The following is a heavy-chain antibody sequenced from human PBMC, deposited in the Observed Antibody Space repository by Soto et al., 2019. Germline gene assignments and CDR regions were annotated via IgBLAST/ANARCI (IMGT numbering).Heavy chain of an antibody. D-gene: IGHD2-2*01. V-gene: IGHV4-31*03. Sequence: SETLSLTCTVSGGSISSGGYYWSWIRQHPGKGLEWIGYIYYSGSTYYNPSLKSRVTISVDTSKNQFSLKLSSVTAADTAVYYCARDIVVVPAAIHGGYYYYGMDVWGQGTTVTVSS. CDR1: GGSISSGGYY. CDR2: IYYSGST. CDR3: ARDIVVVPAAIHGGYYYYGMDV. J-gene: IGHJ6*02.